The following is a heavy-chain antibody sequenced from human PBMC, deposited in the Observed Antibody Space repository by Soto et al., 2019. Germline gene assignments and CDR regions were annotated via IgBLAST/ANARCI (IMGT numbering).Heavy chain of an antibody. CDR1: GGSISSSSYY. CDR3: GSSRAACRSPRCEPYFDD. D-gene: IGHD2-2*01. V-gene: IGHV4-39*01. J-gene: IGHJ4*02. Sequence: PSETLSLTCTVSGGSISSSSYYWGWIRQPPGKGLEWIGSIYYSGSTYYNPSLKSRVTISVDTSKNQFSLKLSSVTAADTAVYYCGSSRAACRSPRCEPYFDDWGQATLVTVSS. CDR2: IYYSGST.